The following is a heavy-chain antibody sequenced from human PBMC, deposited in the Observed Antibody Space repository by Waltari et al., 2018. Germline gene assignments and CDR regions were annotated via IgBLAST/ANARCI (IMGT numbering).Heavy chain of an antibody. CDR3: ARHPNYYDSSGYSLDAFDI. D-gene: IGHD3-22*01. CDR1: GGSISSSSYY. CDR2: IYYSGST. V-gene: IGHV4-39*01. J-gene: IGHJ3*02. Sequence: QLQLQESGPGLVKPSETLSLTCTVSGGSISSSSYYWGWIRQPPGKGLAWIGSIYYSGSTYYNPSLKSRVTISVDTSKNQFSLKLSSVTAADTAVYYCARHPNYYDSSGYSLDAFDIWGQGTMVTVSS.